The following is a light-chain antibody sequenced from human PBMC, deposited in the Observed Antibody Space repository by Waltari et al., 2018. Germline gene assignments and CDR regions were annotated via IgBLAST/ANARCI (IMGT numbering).Light chain of an antibody. CDR3: QQYYVTPPT. V-gene: IGKV4-1*01. CDR2: WAS. J-gene: IGKJ5*01. CDR1: QSVLSSSNNRNY. Sequence: IVMTQSPASLPVSLGERVTINCKSRQSVLSSSNNRNYLAWYQQTPGQPPTLLIYWASTRKSGVPDRFSGSGSASDFTLTISNLQAEDVAVYFCQQYYVTPPTFGEGTRLEIK.